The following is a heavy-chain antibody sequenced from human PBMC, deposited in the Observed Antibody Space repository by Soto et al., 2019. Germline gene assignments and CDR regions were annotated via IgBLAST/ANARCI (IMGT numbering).Heavy chain of an antibody. J-gene: IGHJ4*02. D-gene: IGHD3-10*01. CDR2: VYYSGHT. Sequence: QVQLQESGPGLVKPSETLSLSCSVSGGSLSSYIWTWIRQTPGRGLEWIGHVYYSGHTKYNPSLTSRVTFSVDTSNNQFFLTLTSVTAADTATYFCARASQYYGSGPFDFWGQGTLVTVSS. V-gene: IGHV4-59*01. CDR1: GGSLSSYI. CDR3: ARASQYYGSGPFDF.